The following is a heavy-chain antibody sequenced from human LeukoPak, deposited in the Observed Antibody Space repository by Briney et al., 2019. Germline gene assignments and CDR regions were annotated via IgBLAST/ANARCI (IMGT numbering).Heavy chain of an antibody. CDR3: AGMTSLMSGRRFDS. D-gene: IGHD1-26*01. CDR2: LFPGLST. Sequence: PSETLSLTCSVSGYSINSAYYLGWIRQPPGKGLEWIGNLFPGLSTEHNPSLKGRVTIFLDTSKNIFSLRLTSVTAADTALYFRAGMTSLMSGRRFDSWGQGALVTVSS. V-gene: IGHV4-38-2*01. CDR1: GYSINSAYY. J-gene: IGHJ4*02.